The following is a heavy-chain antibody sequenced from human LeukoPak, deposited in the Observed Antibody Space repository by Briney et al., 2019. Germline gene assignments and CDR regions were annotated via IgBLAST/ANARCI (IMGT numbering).Heavy chain of an antibody. J-gene: IGHJ4*02. Sequence: SETLSLTCTVSGGSISSYYWNWLRQPPGKGLEGIAYIYYSGSTNYNPSLESRVTISVETSKKQFSLKLSSVTAADTAFYYCARDRGYGGYAAGLDYWGQGILVTVSS. V-gene: IGHV4-59*01. CDR1: GGSISSYY. CDR3: ARDRGYGGYAAGLDY. D-gene: IGHD5-12*01. CDR2: IYYSGST.